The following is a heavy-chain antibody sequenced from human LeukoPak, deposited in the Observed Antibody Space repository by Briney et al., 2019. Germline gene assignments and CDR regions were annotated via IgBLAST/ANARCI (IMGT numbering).Heavy chain of an antibody. CDR2: VTGGSNYI. Sequence: GGSLRLSCAASGFTLSGYTMTWVRQAPGKGLEWVASVTGGSNYISYADSLKGRFTISRDNSKITLYLHMNSLRAEDTAVYYCTRRSGTYYHGFDYWGQGTLVTVSS. CDR1: GFTLSGYT. D-gene: IGHD3-10*01. J-gene: IGHJ4*02. CDR3: TRRSGTYYHGFDY. V-gene: IGHV3-21*04.